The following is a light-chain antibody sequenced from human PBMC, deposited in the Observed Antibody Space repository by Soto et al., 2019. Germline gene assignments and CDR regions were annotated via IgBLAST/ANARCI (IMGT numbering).Light chain of an antibody. V-gene: IGKV1-33*01. J-gene: IGKJ3*01. Sequence: DIQMTQSPSSLSASVGDSVTITCQASQDISNYLNWYQQKPWKAPKLLIYDASNLETGVPSRFSGSGSGTDFTFPISSLQPEDIATYYCQQYDNLLLFTFGPGTKVDIK. CDR3: QQYDNLLLFT. CDR2: DAS. CDR1: QDISNY.